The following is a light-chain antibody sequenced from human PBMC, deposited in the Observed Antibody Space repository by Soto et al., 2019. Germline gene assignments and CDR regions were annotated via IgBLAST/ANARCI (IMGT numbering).Light chain of an antibody. CDR2: DVD. V-gene: IGLV2-14*01. J-gene: IGLJ2*01. Sequence: QSVLTQPASVSGSPGQSITISCTGTSSDVGGYNYVSWYQQHPGKAPKLMIYDVDNRPSGVSNRFSGSRSGNTASLTISGLQAEDEADYCCSSYTSTSTVVFGGGTKLTVL. CDR1: SSDVGGYNY. CDR3: SSYTSTSTVV.